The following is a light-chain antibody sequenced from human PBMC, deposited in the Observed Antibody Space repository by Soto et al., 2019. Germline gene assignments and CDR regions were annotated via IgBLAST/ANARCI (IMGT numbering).Light chain of an antibody. V-gene: IGKV3-15*01. Sequence: EIVMTQSPATLSVSPGERATLSCRASQSVSSNLAWYQQKPGQAPRLLIYGASTRATGIPARFSDSRSGTAFSITISSSQSEEFAVYYCQQYNNWPYTFGQGTKLEI. CDR2: GAS. J-gene: IGKJ2*01. CDR1: QSVSSN. CDR3: QQYNNWPYT.